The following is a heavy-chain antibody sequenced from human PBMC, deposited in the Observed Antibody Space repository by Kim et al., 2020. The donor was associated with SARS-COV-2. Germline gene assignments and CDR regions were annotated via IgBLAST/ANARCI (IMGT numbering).Heavy chain of an antibody. V-gene: IGHV3-7*03. CDR2: IKQDGSEK. Sequence: GGSLRLSCAASGFTFSSYWMSWVRQAPGKGLEWVANIKQDGSEKYYVDSVKGRFTISRDNAKNSLYLQMNSLRAEDTAVYYCARLGGDFWSGRNWYFDLWGRGTLVTVSS. CDR3: ARLGGDFWSGRNWYFDL. J-gene: IGHJ2*01. D-gene: IGHD3-3*01. CDR1: GFTFSSYW.